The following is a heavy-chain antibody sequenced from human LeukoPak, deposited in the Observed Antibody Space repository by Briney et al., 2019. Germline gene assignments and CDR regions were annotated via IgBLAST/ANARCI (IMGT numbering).Heavy chain of an antibody. CDR2: IDYSGNT. V-gene: IGHV4-39*01. D-gene: IGHD6-19*01. J-gene: IGHJ4*02. CDR3: ARNPVAGLDY. Sequence: SETLSLTCTVSGGSISSSSYYWRWIRQPPGKGLEWIASIDYSGNTYYNPSLKSRVTMFVDTSKNQFSLRLRSVTAADTAVYYCARNPVAGLDYWGQGTLVTVSS. CDR1: GGSISSSSYY.